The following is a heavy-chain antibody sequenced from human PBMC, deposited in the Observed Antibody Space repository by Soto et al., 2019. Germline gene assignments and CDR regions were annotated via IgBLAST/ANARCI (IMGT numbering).Heavy chain of an antibody. CDR1: GFTFSRSG. V-gene: IGHV3-33*01. Sequence: QVQLVESGGGVVQPGRSLRLSCAASGFTFSRSGMHWVRQAPGKGLEWVAIIWYDGSNKYYADSVKGRFTISRDNSNDTLYLQMNSLRAEDTALYYCARVKSYGMDVWGQGTTVTVSS. J-gene: IGHJ6*02. CDR3: ARVKSYGMDV. CDR2: IWYDGSNK.